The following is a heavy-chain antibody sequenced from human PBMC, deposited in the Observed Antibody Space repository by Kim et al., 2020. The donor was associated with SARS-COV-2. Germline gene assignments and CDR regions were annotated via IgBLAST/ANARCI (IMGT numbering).Heavy chain of an antibody. CDR1: GIPFSDAW. V-gene: IGHV3-15*01. Sequence: GGSLRLSCAVSGIPFSDAWFNWVRQSPGKGLEWVGRIKSKTDGGTADLAASVKGRFAISRDDSKNTLYLLMNNVETDDSAVYYCTTVSMRWGQGTLVTVSS. CDR3: TTVSMR. J-gene: IGHJ1*01. CDR2: IKSKTDGGTA. D-gene: IGHD2-2*01.